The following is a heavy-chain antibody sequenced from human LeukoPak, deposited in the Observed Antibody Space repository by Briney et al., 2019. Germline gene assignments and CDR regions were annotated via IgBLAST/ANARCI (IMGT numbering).Heavy chain of an antibody. Sequence: PGGSLRLSCAASGFTFSSYGMHWVRQAPGKGLEWVAVISYDGSNKYYADSVKGRFTISRDNSKNTLYLQMNSLRAEDTAVYYCAKDRGPMVRGVFDYWGQGTLVTVSS. CDR1: GFTFSSYG. CDR3: AKDRGPMVRGVFDY. CDR2: ISYDGSNK. J-gene: IGHJ4*02. V-gene: IGHV3-30*18. D-gene: IGHD3-10*01.